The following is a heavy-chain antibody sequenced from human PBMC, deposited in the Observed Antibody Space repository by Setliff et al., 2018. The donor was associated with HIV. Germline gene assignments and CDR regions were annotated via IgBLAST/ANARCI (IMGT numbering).Heavy chain of an antibody. D-gene: IGHD3-9*01. V-gene: IGHV3-15*07. CDR2: IKSKTDGGTT. CDR1: GFIFSNAW. CDR3: TTESVFLDYFFDY. Sequence: PGGSLRLSCAASGFIFSNAWMNWVRQAPGKGLEWVGRIKSKTDGGTTDYAAPVKGRFTISRDDSKNTLYLQMSSLKTEDTAVYYCTTESVFLDYFFDYWGQGTLVTVSS. J-gene: IGHJ4*02.